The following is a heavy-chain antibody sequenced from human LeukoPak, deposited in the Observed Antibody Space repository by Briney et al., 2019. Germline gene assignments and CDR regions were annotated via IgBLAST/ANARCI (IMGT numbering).Heavy chain of an antibody. CDR3: PRVPSAATNYSFDY. V-gene: IGHV4-39*07. Sequence: SETLSLTCTVSGGSINTPNYYWGWIRQSPGTGLEWIGSMYYSGSTYYNPSLKSRVTISVDKSKNQFSLKLSSVTAADTAVYYCPRVPSAATNYSFDYCGQGTLVTVSS. CDR2: MYYSGST. J-gene: IGHJ4*02. CDR1: GGSINTPNYY. D-gene: IGHD2-15*01.